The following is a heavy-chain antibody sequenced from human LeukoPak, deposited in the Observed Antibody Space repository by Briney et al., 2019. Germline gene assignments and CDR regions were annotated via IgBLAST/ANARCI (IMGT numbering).Heavy chain of an antibody. CDR3: ARDRVGAAGGYYYGMDV. CDR1: GFTFSSYW. J-gene: IGHJ6*02. Sequence: PGGSLRLSCAASGFTFSSYWMHWVRQAPGKGLEWVAVIWYDGSNKYYADSVKGRFTISRDNSKNTLYLQMNSLRAEDTAVYYCARDRVGAAGGYYYGMDVWGQGTTVTVSS. CDR2: IWYDGSNK. D-gene: IGHD1-26*01. V-gene: IGHV3-33*08.